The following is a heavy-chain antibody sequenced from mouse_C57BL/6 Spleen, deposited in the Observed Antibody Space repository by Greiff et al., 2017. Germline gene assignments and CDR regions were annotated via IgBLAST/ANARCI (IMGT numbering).Heavy chain of an antibody. CDR1: GFTFSSYA. Sequence: DVKLVESGGGLVKPGGSLKLSCAASGFTFSSYAMSWVRQTPEKRLEWVATISDGGSYTYYPDNVKGRFTISRDNAKNNLYLQMSHLKSEDTAMYYCATGTSYAMDYWGQGTSVTVSS. D-gene: IGHD4-1*01. CDR2: ISDGGSYT. CDR3: ATGTSYAMDY. V-gene: IGHV5-4*03. J-gene: IGHJ4*01.